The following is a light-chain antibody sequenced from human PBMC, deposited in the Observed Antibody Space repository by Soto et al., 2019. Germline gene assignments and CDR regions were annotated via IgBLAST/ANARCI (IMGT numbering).Light chain of an antibody. Sequence: QSALTQPASASGSPGQSITISCTGTGSDVGGYKFVSWYQQHAGKAPKLIIFEVGKWPSGVSDRFSGSKFGNSASLTVSGLQAEDEADYYCSSYAGNGKLVFGGGTKLTVL. CDR1: GSDVGGYKF. V-gene: IGLV2-8*01. CDR2: EVG. CDR3: SSYAGNGKLV. J-gene: IGLJ2*01.